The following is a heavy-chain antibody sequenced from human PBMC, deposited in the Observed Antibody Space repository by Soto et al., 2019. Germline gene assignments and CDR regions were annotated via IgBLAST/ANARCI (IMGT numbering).Heavy chain of an antibody. CDR1: GFTFSSYS. Sequence: EVQLVESGGGSVQPGGSLRLSCAASGFTFSSYSMNWVRQAPGKGLEWVSYISSSSSTIYYADSVKGRFTISRDNAKNSLYLQMNSLRAEDTAVYYCARDQAAMVRVTSYYYYMDVWGKGTTVTVSS. J-gene: IGHJ6*03. V-gene: IGHV3-48*01. CDR2: ISSSSSTI. CDR3: ARDQAAMVRVTSYYYYMDV. D-gene: IGHD3-10*01.